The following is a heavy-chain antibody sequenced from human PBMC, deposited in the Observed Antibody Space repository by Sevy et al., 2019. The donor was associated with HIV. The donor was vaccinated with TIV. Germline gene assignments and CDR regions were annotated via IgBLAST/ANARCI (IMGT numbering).Heavy chain of an antibody. CDR1: GGSINSYY. CDR2: IYYSGSI. D-gene: IGHD6-13*01. CDR3: ARAVGSSSWPRDYYYGMDV. Sequence: SETLSLTCTVSGGSINSYYWTWIRQPPGKGLEWIGYIYYSGSIKYNPSLKSRVTISVDTSKNQFSLKLTSVTAADTAVYYCARAVGSSSWPRDYYYGMDVWGQGTTVTVSS. V-gene: IGHV4-59*01. J-gene: IGHJ6*02.